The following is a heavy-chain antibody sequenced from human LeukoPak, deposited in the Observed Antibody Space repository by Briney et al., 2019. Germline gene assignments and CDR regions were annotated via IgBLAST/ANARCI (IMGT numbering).Heavy chain of an antibody. CDR2: ISAYNGNT. V-gene: IGHV1-18*04. J-gene: IGHJ3*02. CDR3: ARVVVGATGAFDI. CDR1: GYTFTGYY. D-gene: IGHD1-26*01. Sequence: ASVKVSCKASGYTFTGYYMHWVRQAPGQGLEWMGWISAYNGNTNYAQKFQGRVTMATDTSTSTAYMELRSLRSDDTGVYYCARVVVGATGAFDIWGQGTMVTVSS.